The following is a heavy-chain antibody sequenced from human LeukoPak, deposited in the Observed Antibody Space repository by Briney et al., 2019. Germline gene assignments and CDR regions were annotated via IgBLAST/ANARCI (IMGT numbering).Heavy chain of an antibody. D-gene: IGHD3-10*01. CDR1: GFTFSSYS. V-gene: IGHV3-21*01. Sequence: GGSLRLSCAASGFTFSSYSMNWVRQAPGKGLEWVSSISSSSSYIYYADSVKGRFTISRDNAKNSLYLQMNSLRAEDTAVYYCARDLLLKGERGPLTSGTGYFDYWGQGTMVTVSS. CDR2: ISSSSSYI. CDR3: ARDLLLKGERGPLTSGTGYFDY. J-gene: IGHJ4*02.